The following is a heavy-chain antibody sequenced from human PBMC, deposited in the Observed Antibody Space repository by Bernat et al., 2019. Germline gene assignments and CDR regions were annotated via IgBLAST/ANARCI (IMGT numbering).Heavy chain of an antibody. CDR2: ISGSGGDT. Sequence: EVQLVESGGGLVQPGGSLRLSCAASGFTFSSYAMSWVRQAPGKGLEWVSAISGSGGDTYHADSVKGRFTISRDNSKNTLYLQMNSLRAEDTALYYRGKGSSSSRPYHFDYWGQGTLVTVSS. J-gene: IGHJ4*02. D-gene: IGHD6-6*01. CDR1: GFTFSSYA. CDR3: GKGSSSSRPYHFDY. V-gene: IGHV3-23*04.